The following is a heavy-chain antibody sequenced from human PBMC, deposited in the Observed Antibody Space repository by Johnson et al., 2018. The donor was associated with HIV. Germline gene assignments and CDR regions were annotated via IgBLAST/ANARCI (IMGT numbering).Heavy chain of an antibody. CDR2: ISYDGSNK. V-gene: IGHV3-30*04. Sequence: QVQLVESGGGVVQPGRSLRLSCAASGFTFSDYAMHWVRQAPGKGLEWVAVISYDGSNKYYADSVKGRFTISRDNSKNTLYLQLNSPRAEDTAVYYCARTTYSSPGAFDIWGQGTMVTVSS. CDR1: GFTFSDYA. CDR3: ARTTYSSPGAFDI. J-gene: IGHJ3*02. D-gene: IGHD6-19*01.